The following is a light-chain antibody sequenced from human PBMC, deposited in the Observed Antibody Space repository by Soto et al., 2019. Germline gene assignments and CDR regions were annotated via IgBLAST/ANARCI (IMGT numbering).Light chain of an antibody. CDR2: AAS. J-gene: IGKJ1*01. CDR3: QQSYTTPRT. CDR1: QTISSY. V-gene: IGKV1-39*01. Sequence: DIEMTQSPSSLSASVGDRVTITCRASQTISSYLNWYQQKPGKAPKLLIYAASSLHSGVPSRFSGSGSGTAFKLTISSLQPEDFATYYCQQSYTTPRTFGQGTKVEIK.